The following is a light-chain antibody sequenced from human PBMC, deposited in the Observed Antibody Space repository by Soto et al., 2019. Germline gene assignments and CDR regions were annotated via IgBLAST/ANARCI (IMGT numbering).Light chain of an antibody. J-gene: IGKJ1*01. CDR2: KAP. V-gene: IGKV1-5*03. CDR1: QSISSW. Sequence: DIQMTQSPSTLSASVGDRVTITCRASQSISSWLAWYQQKPGKAPKLLIYKAPSLESGVPSRFSGSGSGTEFTLTISSLQPDDFATDYCQQYNSYSPSTFGQGTKVEIK. CDR3: QQYNSYSPST.